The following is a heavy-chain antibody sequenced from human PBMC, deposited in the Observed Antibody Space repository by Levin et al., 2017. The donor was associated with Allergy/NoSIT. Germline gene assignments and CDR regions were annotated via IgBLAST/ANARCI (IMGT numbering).Heavy chain of an antibody. Sequence: GGSLRLSCAASGFTFSSYAMSWVRQAPGKGLEWVSAISGSGGSAYSTDSVKGRFTISRDNSKNTLYLQMNSLRAEDSAVYYCAKSRGLVEVPTDYWGQGTLVTVSS. CDR3: AKSRGLVEVPTDY. CDR2: ISGSGGSA. CDR1: GFTFSSYA. V-gene: IGHV3-23*01. J-gene: IGHJ4*02. D-gene: IGHD3/OR15-3a*01.